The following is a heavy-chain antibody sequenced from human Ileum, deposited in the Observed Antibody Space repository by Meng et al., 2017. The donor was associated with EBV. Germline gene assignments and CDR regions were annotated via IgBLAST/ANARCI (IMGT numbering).Heavy chain of an antibody. CDR2: INAGNGNT. Sequence: SGALVNKPGASVKVSRKATGSTFTSYAMHWVRQAPGQRLEWMRWINAGNGNTKYSQKLQGRVTITRDTSASTAYMELSSLRSEDTAVYYCARGAYRGTVTTPSGNWGQGTLVTVSS. CDR3: ARGAYRGTVTTPSGN. J-gene: IGHJ4*02. D-gene: IGHD4-17*01. V-gene: IGHV1-3*01. CDR1: GSTFTSYA.